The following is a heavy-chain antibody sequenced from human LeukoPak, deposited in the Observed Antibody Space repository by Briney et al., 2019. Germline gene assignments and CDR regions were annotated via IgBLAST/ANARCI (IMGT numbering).Heavy chain of an antibody. Sequence: PGGSLRLSCAASGFTVSSNHMSWVRQAPGKGLEWVSLIYSDGSTYYADSVKGRFTISRDNSKNTLYLQMYSLRAEDTAVYYCARKYCSGGTCYTGILEYWGQGTLVTVSS. CDR3: ARKYCSGGTCYTGILEY. CDR2: IYSDGST. D-gene: IGHD2-15*01. V-gene: IGHV3-53*01. J-gene: IGHJ4*02. CDR1: GFTVSSNH.